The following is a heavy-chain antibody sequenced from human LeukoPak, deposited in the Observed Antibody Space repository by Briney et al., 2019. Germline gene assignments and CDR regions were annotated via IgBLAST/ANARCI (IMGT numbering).Heavy chain of an antibody. J-gene: IGHJ6*03. Sequence: PSETLSLTCTVSGGSISSYYWSWIRQPAGKGLEWIGRIYTSGSTNYNPSLKSRVTMSVDTSKNQFSLKLSSVTAADTAVYYCARMGYCSSTSCPKSSPYYYYYMDVWGKGTTATVSS. V-gene: IGHV4-4*07. D-gene: IGHD2-2*01. CDR2: IYTSGST. CDR3: ARMGYCSSTSCPKSSPYYYYYMDV. CDR1: GGSISSYY.